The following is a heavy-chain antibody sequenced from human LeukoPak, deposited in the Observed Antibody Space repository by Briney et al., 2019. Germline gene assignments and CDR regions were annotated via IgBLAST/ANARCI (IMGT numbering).Heavy chain of an antibody. Sequence: KPSETLSLTCTVSGGSISGYYWSWIRQPPGKGLEWIGYIYYSGSTNYNPSLKSRVTISVDTSKNQFSLKLSSVTAADTAVYYCARDSGYYYDSSGPMFDYWGQGTLVTVSS. D-gene: IGHD3-22*01. CDR2: IYYSGST. CDR1: GGSISGYY. V-gene: IGHV4-59*01. CDR3: ARDSGYYYDSSGPMFDY. J-gene: IGHJ4*02.